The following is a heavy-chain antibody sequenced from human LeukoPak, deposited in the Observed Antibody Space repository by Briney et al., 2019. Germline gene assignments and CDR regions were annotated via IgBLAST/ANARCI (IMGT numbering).Heavy chain of an antibody. V-gene: IGHV4-39*07. Sequence: SETLSLTCTVYGGSISSSSYYWGWIRQPPGKGLEWIGSIYYSGSTYYNPSLKSRVTISVDTSKNQFSLKLSSVNAPDRAVYYWAREWEHLWCAPWGQGTLVTVSS. CDR1: GGSISSSSYY. CDR2: IYYSGST. J-gene: IGHJ5*02. CDR3: AREWEHLWCAP. D-gene: IGHD1-26*01.